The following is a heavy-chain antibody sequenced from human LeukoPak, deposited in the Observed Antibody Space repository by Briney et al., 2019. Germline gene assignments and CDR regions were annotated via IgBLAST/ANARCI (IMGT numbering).Heavy chain of an antibody. CDR1: GFTFSSYG. CDR2: ISYDGSIK. CDR3: AREGISYYYYYYMDV. Sequence: GGSLRLSCAASGFTFSSYGMHWVRQAPGKGLEWVAVISYDGSIKYYADSVKGRFTISRDNSKNTLHLQMNSLRAEDTAVYYCAREGISYYYYYYMDVWGKGTTVTVSS. J-gene: IGHJ6*03. V-gene: IGHV3-30*03.